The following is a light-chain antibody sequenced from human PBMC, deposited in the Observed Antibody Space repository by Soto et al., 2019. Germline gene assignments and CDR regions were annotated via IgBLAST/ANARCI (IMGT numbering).Light chain of an antibody. V-gene: IGKV1-9*01. J-gene: IGKJ4*01. CDR2: AAS. Sequence: IHLTQSPSSLSASVGDRVTITCRASQGISSYLAWYQQKPGKAPKLLIYAASTLQSGVPSRFSGSGSGTEFTLTISSLQPDDFATYYCQQANSFPPTFGGGTKVDIK. CDR3: QQANSFPPT. CDR1: QGISSY.